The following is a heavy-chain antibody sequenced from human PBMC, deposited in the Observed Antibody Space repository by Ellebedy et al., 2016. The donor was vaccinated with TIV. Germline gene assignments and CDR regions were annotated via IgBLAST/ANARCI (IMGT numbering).Heavy chain of an antibody. J-gene: IGHJ3*02. V-gene: IGHV3-9*01. CDR2: ISWKSGSI. CDR3: AKAEGLGSGYYDAFDI. D-gene: IGHD3-22*01. CDR1: GFTFADYA. Sequence: GGSLRLSCAASGFTFADYAMHWVRQAPGKGLEWVSGISWKSGSIGYADSVKGRFTISRDNAKNSLYLQMNSLRAEDTALYYCAKAEGLGSGYYDAFDIWGQGTMVTVSS.